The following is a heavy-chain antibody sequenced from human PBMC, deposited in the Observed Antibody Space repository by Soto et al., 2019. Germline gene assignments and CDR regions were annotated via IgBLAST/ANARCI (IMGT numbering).Heavy chain of an antibody. V-gene: IGHV4-59*01. CDR1: GGSISSYY. CDR3: ASTLTYSNSFDY. D-gene: IGHD4-4*01. J-gene: IGHJ4*02. Sequence: SETLSLTCTVSGGSISSYYWSWIRQPPGKGLEWIGYIYYSGSTNYNPSLKSRVTISVDTSKNQFSLKLSSVTAADTAVYYCASTLTYSNSFDYWGQGTLVTVSS. CDR2: IYYSGST.